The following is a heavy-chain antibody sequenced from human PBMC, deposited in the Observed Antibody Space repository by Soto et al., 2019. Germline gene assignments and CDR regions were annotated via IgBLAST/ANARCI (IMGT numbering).Heavy chain of an antibody. Sequence: SETLSLTCTVSGGSISSYYWSWIRQPPGKGLEWIGYIYYSGSTNYNPSLKSRVTISVDTSKNQFSLKLSSVTAADTAVYYCARHYCSSTSCYKGYYYYYMDVWGKGTTVTVSS. V-gene: IGHV4-59*08. J-gene: IGHJ6*03. CDR2: IYYSGST. D-gene: IGHD2-2*02. CDR1: GGSISSYY. CDR3: ARHYCSSTSCYKGYYYYYMDV.